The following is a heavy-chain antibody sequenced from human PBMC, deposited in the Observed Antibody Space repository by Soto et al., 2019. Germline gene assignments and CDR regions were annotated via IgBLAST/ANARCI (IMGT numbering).Heavy chain of an antibody. V-gene: IGHV4-31*01. CDR2: IYYSGST. D-gene: IGHD3-3*01. CDR3: ARAGTETITIFGVAPSNWFDP. Sequence: TLSLTRTLSGGSISSGGYYCSCIRQHPGQAVASIGYIYYSGSTYYNPSLKSLVTISVDTSKNQFSLKMSSVTAADTAVYYCARAGTETITIFGVAPSNWFDPWGQGTMVPVSS. CDR1: GGSISSGGYY. J-gene: IGHJ5*02.